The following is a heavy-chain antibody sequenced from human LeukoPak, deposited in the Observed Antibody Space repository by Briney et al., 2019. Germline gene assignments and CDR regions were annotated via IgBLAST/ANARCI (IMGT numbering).Heavy chain of an antibody. CDR2: IYTSGST. CDR1: GVSISSYS. V-gene: IGHV4-4*07. Sequence: SETLSLTCSVSGVSISSYSWSWIRQPARKGLEWIGRIYTSGSTNYNPSLKSRVTMSVDTSKNQFSLKLSSVTAADTAVYYCARGPSTGGSYKHAFDIWGQGTMVTVSS. CDR3: ARGPSTGGSYKHAFDI. D-gene: IGHD1-26*01. J-gene: IGHJ3*02.